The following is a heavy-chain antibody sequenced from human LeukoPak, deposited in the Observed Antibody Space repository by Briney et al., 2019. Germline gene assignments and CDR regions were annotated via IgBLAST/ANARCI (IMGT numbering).Heavy chain of an antibody. CDR1: GGSISTYY. J-gene: IGHJ4*02. CDR3: ARFGITVVRGGKYYFDY. Sequence: SETLSLTCTVSGGSISTYYWSWIRQPPRKGLEWIGHIYYSGATKYNPSPKIRITISVDTSKNQFSLMLSSVTAADTAVYYCARFGITVVRGGKYYFDYWGQGTLVTVSS. V-gene: IGHV4-59*08. CDR2: IYYSGAT. D-gene: IGHD3-10*01.